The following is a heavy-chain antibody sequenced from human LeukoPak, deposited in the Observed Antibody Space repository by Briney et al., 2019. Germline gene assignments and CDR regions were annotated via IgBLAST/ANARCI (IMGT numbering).Heavy chain of an antibody. V-gene: IGHV1-69*13. Sequence: SVKVSCKASGGTFSSYAISWVRQAPGQGLEWMGGIIPIFGTANYAQKFQGRVTITADESTSTAYMELSSLRSEDTAVYYCARTGKMTVPAAKVDAFDIWGQGTMVAVSS. CDR2: IIPIFGTA. CDR1: GGTFSSYA. J-gene: IGHJ3*02. CDR3: ARTGKMTVPAAKVDAFDI. D-gene: IGHD2-2*01.